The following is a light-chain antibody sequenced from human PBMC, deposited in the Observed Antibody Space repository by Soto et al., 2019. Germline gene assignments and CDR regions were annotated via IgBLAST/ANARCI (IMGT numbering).Light chain of an antibody. CDR3: QQRSNWPRMYT. J-gene: IGKJ2*01. Sequence: EIVLTQSPATLSLSPGERATLSCRASQSVSSYLAWYQQKPGQAPRLLIYDASNRATGIPARFSGSGSGTDLTLTISSLEPEDFAVYDCQQRSNWPRMYTFGQGTKLEIK. CDR2: DAS. CDR1: QSVSSY. V-gene: IGKV3-11*01.